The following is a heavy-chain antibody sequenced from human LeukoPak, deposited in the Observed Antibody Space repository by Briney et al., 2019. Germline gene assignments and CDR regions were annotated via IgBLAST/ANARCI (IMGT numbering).Heavy chain of an antibody. Sequence: GGSLRLSCAASGFTVSSNYMSWVRRAPGKGLGWVSVIYSGGSTYYADSVKGRFTISRDNSKNTLYLQMNSLRAEDTAVYYCARGAVGFGDAFDIWGQGTMVTVSS. CDR2: IYSGGST. V-gene: IGHV3-53*01. D-gene: IGHD3-10*01. CDR1: GFTVSSNY. J-gene: IGHJ3*02. CDR3: ARGAVGFGDAFDI.